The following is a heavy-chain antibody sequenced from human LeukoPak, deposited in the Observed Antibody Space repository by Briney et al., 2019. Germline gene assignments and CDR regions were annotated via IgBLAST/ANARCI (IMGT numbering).Heavy chain of an antibody. CDR1: GYTLTELS. CDR2: FDPEDGET. J-gene: IGHJ4*02. CDR3: ATMGLGIPIFDY. Sequence: GASVKVSCKVSGYTLTELSMNWVRQAPGKGLEGMGGFDPEDGETIYAQKFQGRVTMTEDTSTDTAYMELSSLRSEDTAVYYCATMGLGIPIFDYWGQGTLVTVSS. V-gene: IGHV1-24*01. D-gene: IGHD7-27*01.